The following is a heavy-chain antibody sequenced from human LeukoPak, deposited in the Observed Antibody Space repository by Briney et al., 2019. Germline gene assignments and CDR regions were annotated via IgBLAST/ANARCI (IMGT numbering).Heavy chain of an antibody. CDR1: GGTFSSYA. Sequence: GASVKVSCKASGGTFSSYAISWVRQAPGQGLEWMGGIIPIFGTANYAQEFQGRVTITADKSTSTAYMELSSLRSEDTAVYYCARDDILTGYYSFDYWGQGTLVTVSS. D-gene: IGHD3-9*01. J-gene: IGHJ4*02. CDR3: ARDDILTGYYSFDY. CDR2: IIPIFGTA. V-gene: IGHV1-69*06.